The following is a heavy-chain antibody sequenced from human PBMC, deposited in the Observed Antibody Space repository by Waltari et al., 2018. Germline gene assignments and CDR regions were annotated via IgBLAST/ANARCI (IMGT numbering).Heavy chain of an antibody. Sequence: QVQLQESGPGLVKPSGTLSLTCAVSGGSICSKNWWSWVRQPPGKGLEWIGEIYHSGRTNYNPSLKSRVTISVDKSKNHFSVKVSSVTAADTAVYYCARGDDYGDLDAFDIWGQGTMVTVSS. CDR3: ARGDDYGDLDAFDI. CDR1: GGSICSKNW. CDR2: IYHSGRT. V-gene: IGHV4-4*02. J-gene: IGHJ3*02. D-gene: IGHD4-17*01.